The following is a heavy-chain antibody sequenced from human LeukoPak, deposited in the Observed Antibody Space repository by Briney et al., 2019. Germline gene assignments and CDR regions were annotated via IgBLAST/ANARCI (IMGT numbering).Heavy chain of an antibody. D-gene: IGHD2-2*02. V-gene: IGHV3-23*01. CDR3: AKALVRYQLLYRVHHAFDI. CDR2: LTDSGGST. CDR1: GFTFSSYA. J-gene: IGHJ3*02. Sequence: PGGSLRLSCAASGFTFSSYAMTWVRQAPGKGLEWVSSLTDSGGSTYYADSVQGRFTISRDNSKNTLYLQMNSLRAEDTAIYYCAKALVRYQLLYRVHHAFDIWGQGTMVTVSS.